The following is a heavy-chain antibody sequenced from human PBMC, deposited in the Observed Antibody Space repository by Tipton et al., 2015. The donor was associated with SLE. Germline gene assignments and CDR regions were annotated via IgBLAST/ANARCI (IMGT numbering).Heavy chain of an antibody. D-gene: IGHD6-13*01. CDR3: ASYGGSSWGDAFDI. CDR2: IYSGGST. Sequence: SLRLSCAASGFTVSSNYMSWVRQAPGKGLEWVSVIYSGGSTYYADSVKGRFTISRDNSKNTLYLQMNSLRAEDTAVYYCASYGGSSWGDAFDIWGQGTMVTVSS. J-gene: IGHJ3*02. CDR1: GFTVSSNY. V-gene: IGHV3-66*01.